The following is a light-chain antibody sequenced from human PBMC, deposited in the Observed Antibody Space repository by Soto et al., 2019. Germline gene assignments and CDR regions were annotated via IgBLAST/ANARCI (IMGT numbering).Light chain of an antibody. CDR1: QSISSW. CDR3: QQYNSYSPRT. J-gene: IGKJ1*01. V-gene: IGKV1-5*01. CDR2: DAS. Sequence: DIQVTQSPSSVSASVGDRVTITCRASQSISSWLAWYQQKPGKAPKLLIYDASSLESGVPSRFSGSGSGTEFTLTISSLQPDDFATYYCQQYNSYSPRTFGQGTKVDIK.